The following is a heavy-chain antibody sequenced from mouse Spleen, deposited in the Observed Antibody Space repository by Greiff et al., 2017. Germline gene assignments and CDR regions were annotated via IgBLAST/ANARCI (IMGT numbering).Heavy chain of an antibody. CDR3: ARDGYYYGSSSYWYFDV. CDR2: INSNGGST. D-gene: IGHD1-1*01. CDR1: GFTFSSYG. Sequence: EVMLVESGGGLVQPGGSLKLSCAASGFTFSSYGMSWVRQTPDKRLELVATINSNGGSTYYPDSVKGRFTISRDNAKNTLYLQMSSLKSEDTAMYYCARDGYYYGSSSYWYFDVWGAGTTVTVSS. V-gene: IGHV5-6-3*01. J-gene: IGHJ1*01.